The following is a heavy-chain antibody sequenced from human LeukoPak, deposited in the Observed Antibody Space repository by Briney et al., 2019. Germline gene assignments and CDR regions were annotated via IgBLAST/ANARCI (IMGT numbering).Heavy chain of an antibody. Sequence: ASVKVSCKASGYTFTSYYMHWVRQAPGQGLEWMGIINPSGGSTSYAQKFQGRVTITADESTSTAYMELSSLRSEDTAVYYCARSTVVTPHFDYWGQGTLVTVSS. CDR2: INPSGGST. V-gene: IGHV1-46*01. CDR3: ARSTVVTPHFDY. D-gene: IGHD4-23*01. J-gene: IGHJ4*02. CDR1: GYTFTSYY.